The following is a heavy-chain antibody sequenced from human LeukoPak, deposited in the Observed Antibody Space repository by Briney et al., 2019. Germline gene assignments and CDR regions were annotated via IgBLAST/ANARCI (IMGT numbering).Heavy chain of an antibody. CDR2: MYSNGAT. J-gene: IGHJ4*02. CDR3: ARGYSYHFDY. V-gene: IGHV3-53*01. Sequence: GGSLRLSCAASGFTVSSNYLTWVRQAPGKGLEWVSYMYSNGATFYAASVKGRFTISRDNSKNTMYLQMNSLRVEDTAVYYCARGYSYHFDYWGQGTLVTVSS. D-gene: IGHD5-18*01. CDR1: GFTVSSNY.